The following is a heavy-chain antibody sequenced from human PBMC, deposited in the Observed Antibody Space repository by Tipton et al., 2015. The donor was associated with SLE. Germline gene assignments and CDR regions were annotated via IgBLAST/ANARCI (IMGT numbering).Heavy chain of an antibody. CDR3: ARGPTSISSPYYFDR. J-gene: IGHJ4*02. Sequence: QLVQSGAEVKKPGETLTISCKGSGYYFTNYWIGWVRQMPGKGLEWMGIFYPGDSDTRYSPSFQGQVTISVDRSISTAYLHWSSLKASDTAMYFCARGPTSISSPYYFDRWGEGTLVTVSS. CDR1: GYYFTNYW. CDR2: FYPGDSDT. V-gene: IGHV5-51*01. D-gene: IGHD2-2*01.